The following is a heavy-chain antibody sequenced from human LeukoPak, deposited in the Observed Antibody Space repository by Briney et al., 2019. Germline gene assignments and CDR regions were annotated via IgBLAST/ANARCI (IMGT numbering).Heavy chain of an antibody. J-gene: IGHJ6*03. CDR1: GFTFSSYW. CDR2: IKQDGSEK. Sequence: GGSLRLSCATSGFTFSSYWMNWVRQAPGKGLEWVANIKQDGSEKHYVDSVKGRFTISRDNAKNSLYLQMNSLRAEDTAVYYCARDAFSYYYYYMDVWGKGTTVIVSS. CDR3: ARDAFSYYYYYMDV. V-gene: IGHV3-7*01.